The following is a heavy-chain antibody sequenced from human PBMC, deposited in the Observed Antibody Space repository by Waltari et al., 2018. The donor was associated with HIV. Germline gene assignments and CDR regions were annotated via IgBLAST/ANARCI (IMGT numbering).Heavy chain of an antibody. CDR3: ARESLDGNWFDP. CDR1: GYTFTSYD. V-gene: IGHV1-8*01. D-gene: IGHD3-16*02. Sequence: QVQLVQSGAEVKKPGASVKVSCKASGYTFTSYDINWVRRATGQVHEWMGWMNPNSGNTVKAQKFQVRVTMTSNTSISKDYMELSSLRSEDTAVYYCARESLDGNWFDPGGQGTLVTVSS. J-gene: IGHJ5*02. CDR2: MNPNSGNT.